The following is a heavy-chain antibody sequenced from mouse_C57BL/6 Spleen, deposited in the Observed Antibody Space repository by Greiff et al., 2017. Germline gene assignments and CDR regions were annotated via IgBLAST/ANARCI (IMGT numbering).Heavy chain of an antibody. V-gene: IGHV3-6*01. J-gene: IGHJ1*03. CDR1: GYSITSGYY. Sequence: ESGPGLVKPSQSLSLTCSVTGYSITSGYYWNWIRQFPGNKLEWMGYISYDGSNNYNPSLKNRISITRDTSKNQFFLKLNSVTTEDTATYYCARGRRYGSSYVNWYFDVWGTGTTVTVSS. CDR3: ARGRRYGSSYVNWYFDV. D-gene: IGHD1-1*01. CDR2: ISYDGSN.